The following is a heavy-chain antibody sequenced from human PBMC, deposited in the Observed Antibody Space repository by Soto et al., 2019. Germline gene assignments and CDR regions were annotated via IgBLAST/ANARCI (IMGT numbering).Heavy chain of an antibody. V-gene: IGHV3-23*01. CDR3: AKRGVAATFDY. CDR2: ISGPGGST. CDR1: GFTFTTSA. D-gene: IGHD2-15*01. J-gene: IGHJ4*02. Sequence: EVQLLESGGGLVQPGGSLRLSCAAAGFTFTTSAMSWVRQAPGKGLEWVSSISGPGGSTYYADSVKGRFTISRDNSKNTLYLQMNSLRAEDTALYFCAKRGVAATFDYWGQGTLVTVSS.